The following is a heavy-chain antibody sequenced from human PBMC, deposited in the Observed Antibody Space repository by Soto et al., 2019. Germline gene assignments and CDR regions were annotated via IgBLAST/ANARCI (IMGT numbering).Heavy chain of an antibody. CDR2: IIPIFGSA. J-gene: IGHJ6*02. V-gene: IGHV1-69*01. D-gene: IGHD6-13*01. CDR1: GGTFSSYA. Sequence: QVQLVQSGAELKQPGSSVKVSCEASGGTFSSYAIRWVRQAPGQGLEWVGGIIPIFGSAYYAQKFQGRVTITADESTSTAYMELSSLRSEDTAVYDCARSRDSSSWYPYYDGMDVWGQGPTVTVSS. CDR3: ARSRDSSSWYPYYDGMDV.